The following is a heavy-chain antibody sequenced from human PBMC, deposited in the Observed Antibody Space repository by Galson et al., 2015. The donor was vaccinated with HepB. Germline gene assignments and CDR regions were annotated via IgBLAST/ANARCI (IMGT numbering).Heavy chain of an antibody. CDR1: GFTFSSYA. Sequence: SLRLSCAASGFTFSSYAMHWVRQAPGKGLEYVSAISSNGGSTYYADSVKGRFTISRDNSKNTLYLQMSSLRAEDTAVYYCFIAARLTPYFDYWGQGALVTVSS. J-gene: IGHJ4*02. D-gene: IGHD6-6*01. V-gene: IGHV3-64D*06. CDR3: FIAARLTPYFDY. CDR2: ISSNGGST.